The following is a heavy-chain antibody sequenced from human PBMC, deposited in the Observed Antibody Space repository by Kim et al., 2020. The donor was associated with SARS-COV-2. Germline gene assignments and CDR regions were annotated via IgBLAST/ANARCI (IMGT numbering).Heavy chain of an antibody. CDR2: MNPNSGNT. V-gene: IGHV1-8*01. CDR3: ARGTGRDGYKWDDAFDI. CDR1: GYTFTSYD. Sequence: ASVKVSCKASGYTFTSYDINWVRQATGQGLEWMGWMNPNSGNTGYAQKFQGRVTMTRNTSISTAYMELSSLRSEDTAVYYCARGTGRDGYKWDDAFDIWGQGTMVTVSS. J-gene: IGHJ3*02. D-gene: IGHD1-26*01.